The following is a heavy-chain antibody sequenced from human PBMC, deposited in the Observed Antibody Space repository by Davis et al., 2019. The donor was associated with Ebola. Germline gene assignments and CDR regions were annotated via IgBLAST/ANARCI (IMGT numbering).Heavy chain of an antibody. Sequence: GGSLRLSCAASGFTFSDYYMSWIRQAPGKGLEWVSYISSSGSTIYYAYSVKGRFTISRDNAKNSLYLQMNSLRAEDTAVFYCARCSSGSYWGGSLVFDYWGQGTLVTVSS. V-gene: IGHV3-11*04. D-gene: IGHD3-10*01. CDR3: ARCSSGSYWGGSLVFDY. J-gene: IGHJ4*02. CDR2: ISSSGSTI. CDR1: GFTFSDYY.